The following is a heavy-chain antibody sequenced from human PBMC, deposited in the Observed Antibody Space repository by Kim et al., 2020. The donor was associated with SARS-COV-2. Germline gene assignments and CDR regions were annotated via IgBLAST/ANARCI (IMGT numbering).Heavy chain of an antibody. V-gene: IGHV3-30-3*01. J-gene: IGHJ6*03. CDR1: GFTFSSYA. D-gene: IGHD2-2*01. CDR2: ISYDGSNK. CDR3: ARGPFVYLFEDYYYYIDV. Sequence: GGSLRLSCAASGFTFSSYAMHWVRQVPGKGLEWVAVISYDGSNKYYADSVKGRFTISRDNSKNTLYLQMNSLRAEDTAVYYCARGPFVYLFEDYYYYIDVSGDGAPVTVS.